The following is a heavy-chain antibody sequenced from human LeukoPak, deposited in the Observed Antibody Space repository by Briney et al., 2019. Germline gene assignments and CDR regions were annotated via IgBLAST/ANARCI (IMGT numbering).Heavy chain of an antibody. V-gene: IGHV4-4*02. CDR1: GGSISSINW. CDR2: IYHSGST. D-gene: IGHD1-1*01. Sequence: PSGTLSLTCAVSGGSISSINWWSWARQPPGKGLEWIGEIYHSGSTNYNPSLKSRVTISVDKSKIQSSLKLSSVTAADTAVYYCARDGTPGNWFDPWGQGTLVTVSS. CDR3: ARDGTPGNWFDP. J-gene: IGHJ5*02.